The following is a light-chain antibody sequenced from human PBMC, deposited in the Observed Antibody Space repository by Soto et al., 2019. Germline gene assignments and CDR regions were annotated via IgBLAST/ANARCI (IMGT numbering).Light chain of an antibody. V-gene: IGKV3-15*01. CDR2: GAS. CDR3: QQYNNWPPDLT. Sequence: EIVITQSPATLSVSPGERATLSCRASQSVRINLAWYQQKPGQAPRLLIYGASSRATGIPARFSGSGSGTDFTLNISSLQSEDFAVYYCQQYNNWPPDLTFGGGTKVEIK. CDR1: QSVRIN. J-gene: IGKJ4*01.